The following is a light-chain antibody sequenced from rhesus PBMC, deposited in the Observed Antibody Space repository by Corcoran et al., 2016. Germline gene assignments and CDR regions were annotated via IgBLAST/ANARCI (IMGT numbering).Light chain of an antibody. V-gene: IGKV1-25*01. Sequence: DIQMTQSPSSLSASVGDRVTITCRASQGITNDLAWYQQKPGETPKLLIYEASSLQSGIPSRFSGRGSGTGFPRTIRSLQSQDFATSYCQHYYSTPWTFGQGTKVEIK. J-gene: IGKJ1*01. CDR1: QGITND. CDR3: QHYYSTPWT. CDR2: EAS.